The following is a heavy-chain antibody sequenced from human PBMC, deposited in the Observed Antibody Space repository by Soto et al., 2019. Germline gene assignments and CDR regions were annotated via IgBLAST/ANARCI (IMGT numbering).Heavy chain of an antibody. D-gene: IGHD6-6*01. CDR1: GYTFTGYY. CDR2: ISAYNGNT. V-gene: IGHV1-18*04. J-gene: IGHJ6*03. CDR3: ASHPARGDYYYYYMDV. Sequence: VSVKVSCKASGYTFTGYYMHWVRQAPGQGLEWMGWISAYNGNTNYAQKLQGRVTMTTDTSTSTAYMELRSLRSDDTAVYYCASHPARGDYYYYYMDVWGKGTTVTVSS.